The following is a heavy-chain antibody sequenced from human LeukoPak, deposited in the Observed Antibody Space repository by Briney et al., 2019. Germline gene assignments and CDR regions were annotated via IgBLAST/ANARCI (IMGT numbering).Heavy chain of an antibody. CDR2: IYGSGERT. V-gene: IGHV3-23*01. CDR1: GFTFSTYC. Sequence: GGSLRLSCAASGFTFSTYCMTWVRQAPGKGLEWVSSIYGSGERTFYADSVRGRFTVSRDNSKNTLYLEMNSLRAEDTAVYFCAKDVVPDSGWDLDHWGQGTLVTVSS. J-gene: IGHJ4*02. D-gene: IGHD6-19*01. CDR3: AKDVVPDSGWDLDH.